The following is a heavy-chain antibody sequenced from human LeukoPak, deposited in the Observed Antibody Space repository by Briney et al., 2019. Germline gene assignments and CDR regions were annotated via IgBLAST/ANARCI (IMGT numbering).Heavy chain of an antibody. CDR3: AKGSEQKTFRRGMDS. CDR2: ISHYGGIQ. Sequence: PGGSLRLSCTTSGFSFSNYYMHWVRQAPGKGLEWVALISHYGGIQYHGNSVRGRFTISRDNSDSTLYLQMNSLRPEDTAVYYCAKGSEQKTFRRGMDSWGQGTLLTVSS. D-gene: IGHD3-3*01. CDR1: GFSFSNYY. J-gene: IGHJ4*02. V-gene: IGHV3-30*18.